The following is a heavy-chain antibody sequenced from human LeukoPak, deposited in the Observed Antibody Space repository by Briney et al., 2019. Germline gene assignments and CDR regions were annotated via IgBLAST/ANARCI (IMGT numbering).Heavy chain of an antibody. CDR1: GGSFSGYY. Sequence: SETLSLTCAVYGGSFSGYYWSWIRQPPGKGLEWIGEINHSGSTNYNPSLKSRVTISVDTSKNQFSLKLSSVTAADTAVYYRARGSPYYYDSSGYVWWGQGTLVTVSS. J-gene: IGHJ4*02. D-gene: IGHD3-22*01. V-gene: IGHV4-34*01. CDR3: ARGSPYYYDSSGYVW. CDR2: INHSGST.